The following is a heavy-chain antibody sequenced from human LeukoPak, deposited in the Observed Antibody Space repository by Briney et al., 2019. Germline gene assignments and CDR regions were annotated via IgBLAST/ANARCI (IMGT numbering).Heavy chain of an antibody. V-gene: IGHV1-46*01. CDR1: GYTFTSYY. D-gene: IGHD3-10*01. J-gene: IGHJ3*02. Sequence: ASVKVSCKASGYTFTSYYMHWVRQAPGQGLEWMGIINPSGGSTSYAQKFQGRVTMTRDTSTSTVYMELSSLRSEDTAVYYCARVFETLTYYYGSGSYYGAFDIWGQGTMVTVSS. CDR3: ARVFETLTYYYGSGSYYGAFDI. CDR2: INPSGGST.